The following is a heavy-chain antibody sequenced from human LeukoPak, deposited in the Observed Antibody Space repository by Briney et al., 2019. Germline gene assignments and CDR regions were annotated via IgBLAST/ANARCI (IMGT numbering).Heavy chain of an antibody. CDR2: IDWDDDK. J-gene: IGHJ4*02. D-gene: IGHD3-22*01. CDR1: GFSLSTSGMC. Sequence: SGPTLVNPTQTLTLTCTFSGFSLSTSGMCVSWIRQPPGKALEWLARIDWDDDKYYSTSLKTRLTISKDTSKNQVVLTMTNMDPVDTATYYCARIRSYDSSGSYYFDYWGQGTLVTVSS. CDR3: ARIRSYDSSGSYYFDY. V-gene: IGHV2-70*11.